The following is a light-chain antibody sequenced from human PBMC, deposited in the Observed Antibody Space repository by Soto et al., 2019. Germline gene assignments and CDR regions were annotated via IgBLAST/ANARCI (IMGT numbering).Light chain of an antibody. J-gene: IGLJ1*01. V-gene: IGLV2-14*01. Sequence: QSALTQPASVSGSPGQSITISCTGTSSDVGGYKYVSWYQQHPGKAPKLMIYEVSTRPSGVSDRFSGSKSGNTASLAISGLQPEDEADYYCNSYTSSSSFVFGTGTKLTVL. CDR3: NSYTSSSSFV. CDR2: EVS. CDR1: SSDVGGYKY.